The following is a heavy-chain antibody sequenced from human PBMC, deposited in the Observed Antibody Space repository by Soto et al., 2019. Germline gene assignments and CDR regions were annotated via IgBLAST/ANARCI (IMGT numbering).Heavy chain of an antibody. Sequence: GGSLRLACAASGFTFSDAWINWVRQAPGKGLEWVGRIKSKIDGGTTDFAAPVKGRFAISRDDSRDMVYMEMYSLKTDDTAVYYCTTDSLFTGQLVRMDNWGHGTLVTVSS. CDR1: GFTFSDAW. D-gene: IGHD3-9*01. CDR3: TTDSLFTGQLVRMDN. J-gene: IGHJ4*01. CDR2: IKSKIDGGTT. V-gene: IGHV3-15*07.